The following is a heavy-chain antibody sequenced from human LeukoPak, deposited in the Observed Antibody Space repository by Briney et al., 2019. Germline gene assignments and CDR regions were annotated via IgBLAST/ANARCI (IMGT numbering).Heavy chain of an antibody. J-gene: IGHJ6*04. CDR3: AELGITMIGGV. CDR2: IIHDGSNK. CDR1: GFTFGTYG. D-gene: IGHD3-10*02. V-gene: IGHV3-30*18. Sequence: PGGSLRLSCDASGFTFGTYGMHWVRQAPGKGLEWVAVIIHDGSNKFYAESVKGRFTISRDNAKNTLYLQMNFLRPEDTAVYYCAELGITMIGGVWGKGTTVTISS.